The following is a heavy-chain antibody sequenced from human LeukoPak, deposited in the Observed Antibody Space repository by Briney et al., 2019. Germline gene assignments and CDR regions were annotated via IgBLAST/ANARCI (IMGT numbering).Heavy chain of an antibody. V-gene: IGHV4-59*02. CDR1: GGSVTTDY. J-gene: IGHJ6*02. CDR2: FSYSGST. CDR3: ARGRHCSSTSCNPYYYYGMDV. D-gene: IGHD2-2*01. Sequence: SETLSLTCTVSGGSVTTDYWSWIRQPPGKGLEWIGYFSYSGSTNYNPSLKSRVTISVDTSKNQFSLRLSSVTAADTAVYYCARGRHCSSTSCNPYYYYGMDVWGQGTTVTVSS.